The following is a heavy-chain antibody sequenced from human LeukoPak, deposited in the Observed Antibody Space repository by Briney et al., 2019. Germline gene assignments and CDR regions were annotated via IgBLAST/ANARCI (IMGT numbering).Heavy chain of an antibody. CDR3: AKDRELWFGELFRIYYYYGMDV. D-gene: IGHD3-10*01. Sequence: PGGSLRLSCAASGFTFSSYAMSWVRQAPGKGLEWVSAISGSGGSTYYADSVKGRFTISRDNSKNTPYLQMNSLRAEDTAVYYCAKDRELWFGELFRIYYYYGMDVWGQGTTVTVSS. J-gene: IGHJ6*02. CDR2: ISGSGGST. CDR1: GFTFSSYA. V-gene: IGHV3-23*01.